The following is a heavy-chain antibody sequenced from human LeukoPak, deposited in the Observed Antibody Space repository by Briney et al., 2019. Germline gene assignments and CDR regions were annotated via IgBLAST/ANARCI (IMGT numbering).Heavy chain of an antibody. Sequence: SVKVSCKASGYIFTTYGITWVRQAPGQGLEWMGGIIPIFGTANYAQKFQGRVTITADESTSTAYMELSSLRSEDTAVYYCASTPLENDSSGYRFDPWGQGTLVTVSS. V-gene: IGHV1-69*13. CDR2: IIPIFGTA. D-gene: IGHD3-22*01. CDR3: ASTPLENDSSGYRFDP. CDR1: GYIFTTYG. J-gene: IGHJ5*02.